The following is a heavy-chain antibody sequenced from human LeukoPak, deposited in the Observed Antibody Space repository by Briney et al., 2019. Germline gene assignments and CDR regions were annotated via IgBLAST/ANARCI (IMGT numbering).Heavy chain of an antibody. J-gene: IGHJ4*02. V-gene: IGHV3-23*01. CDR2: ISGSGGST. Sequence: GGSLRLSCAASGFTFSSYAMSWVRQAPGKGLEWVSAISGSGGSTYYADSVKGRFTISRDNSKNTLYLQMNSLRAEDTAVYYCANLSPVGDGIAVAGTEVNFDYWGQGTLVTVSS. CDR1: GFTFSSYA. D-gene: IGHD6-19*01. CDR3: ANLSPVGDGIAVAGTEVNFDY.